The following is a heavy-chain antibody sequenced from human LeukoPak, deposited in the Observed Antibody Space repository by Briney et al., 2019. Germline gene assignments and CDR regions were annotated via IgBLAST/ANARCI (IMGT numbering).Heavy chain of an antibody. V-gene: IGHV3-23*01. CDR2: ISGSGGST. J-gene: IGHJ4*02. Sequence: GGSLRLSCAASGFTFSSYAMSWVRQAPGKGREWVSAISGSGGSTYYADSVKGRSTISRDNSKNTLYLQMNSLRAEDTAVYYCAKVGEYYYDSSGYYYDHYFDYWGQGTLVTVSS. CDR3: AKVGEYYYDSSGYYYDHYFDY. CDR1: GFTFSSYA. D-gene: IGHD3-22*01.